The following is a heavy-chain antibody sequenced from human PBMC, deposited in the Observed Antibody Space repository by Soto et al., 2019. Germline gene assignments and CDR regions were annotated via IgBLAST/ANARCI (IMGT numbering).Heavy chain of an antibody. D-gene: IGHD6-13*01. CDR1: GFTFRRYA. CDR2: ISYDGSNK. CDR3: ARDPYSSSWYGSVPLGY. V-gene: IGHV3-30-3*01. Sequence: QVQMVEPGGGVVQPGRSLRLSCAASGFTFRRYAMHWVRQAPGKGRAWVAVISYDGSNKYYADSVKGRLTISRDNPKNILYLQMNSLRAEDTAVYYCARDPYSSSWYGSVPLGYWGQGTPVTVSS. J-gene: IGHJ4*02.